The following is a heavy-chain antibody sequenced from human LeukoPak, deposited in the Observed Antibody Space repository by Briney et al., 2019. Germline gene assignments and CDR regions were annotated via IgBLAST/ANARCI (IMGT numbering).Heavy chain of an antibody. Sequence: GASVTVSCKAAGDSFTNYGSRWVLQAPGQGLEWMRWISAHNGNTNCAQKLQGRVTMTTDTSTSTAYMELRTLRSDDTAVYYCAREHSYASRGGSFDYWGQGTLVTVSS. J-gene: IGHJ4*02. D-gene: IGHD3-16*01. V-gene: IGHV1-18*01. CDR1: GDSFTNYG. CDR2: ISAHNGNT. CDR3: AREHSYASRGGSFDY.